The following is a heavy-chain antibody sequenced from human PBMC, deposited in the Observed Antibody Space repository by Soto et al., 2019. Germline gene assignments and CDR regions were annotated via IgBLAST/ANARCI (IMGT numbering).Heavy chain of an antibody. V-gene: IGHV4-59*01. Sequence: SETLSLTCTVSGGSISSYYWSWVRQPPGKRLEWIGYIYYRGSTNYNPSLKSRVTISVDTSKNQFSLKLSSVTAADTAVFYCARGGVDNWGSHYMDVWGRGTTVTVSS. CDR1: GGSISSYY. CDR2: IYYRGST. D-gene: IGHD7-27*01. CDR3: ARGGVDNWGSHYMDV. J-gene: IGHJ6*03.